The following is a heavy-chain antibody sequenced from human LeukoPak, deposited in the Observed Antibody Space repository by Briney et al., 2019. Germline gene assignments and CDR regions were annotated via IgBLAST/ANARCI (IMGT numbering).Heavy chain of an antibody. D-gene: IGHD6-19*01. CDR1: GFTFSSYA. Sequence: GGSLRLSCAASGFTFSSYAMHWVRQAPGKGLEWVAVISYDGSNKYYADSVKGRFTISRDNSKNTLYLQMNSLRAEDTAVYYCARDLRYSSGWYDHYYYGMDVWGKGTTVTVSS. J-gene: IGHJ6*04. CDR2: ISYDGSNK. CDR3: ARDLRYSSGWYDHYYYGMDV. V-gene: IGHV3-30*04.